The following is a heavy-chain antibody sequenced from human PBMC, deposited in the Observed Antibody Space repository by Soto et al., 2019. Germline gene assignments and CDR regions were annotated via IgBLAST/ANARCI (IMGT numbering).Heavy chain of an antibody. V-gene: IGHV3-33*01. CDR3: ARDTLEVYVDIVATYGIIAVAGIDY. D-gene: IGHD5-12*01. CDR2: IWYDGSNK. J-gene: IGHJ4*02. CDR1: GFTFSSYG. Sequence: GGSLRLSCAASGFTFSSYGMHWVRQAPGKGLEWVAVIWYDGSNKYYADSVKGRFTISRDNSKNTLYLQMNSLRAEDTAVYYCARDTLEVYVDIVATYGIIAVAGIDYWGQGTLVTVSS.